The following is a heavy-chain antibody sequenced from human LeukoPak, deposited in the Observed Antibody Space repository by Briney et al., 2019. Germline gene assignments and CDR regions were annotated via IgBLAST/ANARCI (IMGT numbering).Heavy chain of an antibody. CDR1: GYTCTSYG. D-gene: IGHD3-10*01. V-gene: IGHV1-18*01. CDR2: ISAYNGNT. Sequence: AASVKVSCKASGYTCTSYGISWVRQAPGQGLERKGWISAYNGNTNYAQKLQGRVTMTTDTSTSTAYMELRSLRSDDTAVYYCARAMVRGVEHDYWGQGTLVTVSS. J-gene: IGHJ4*02. CDR3: ARAMVRGVEHDY.